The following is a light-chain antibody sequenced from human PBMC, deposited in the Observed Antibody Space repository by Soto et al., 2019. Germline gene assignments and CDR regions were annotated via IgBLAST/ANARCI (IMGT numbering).Light chain of an antibody. CDR1: NSNIGAGYD. Sequence: QSVLTQPPSVSGAPGQRVTISCTGSNSNIGAGYDVHWYQQPPGTAPNLLIYGNSNRPSGVPDRFSGSKSVTSASLAITGLQAEDEADYYCQSYDSSLRGSVFGTGTKVTVL. J-gene: IGLJ1*01. V-gene: IGLV1-40*01. CDR2: GNS. CDR3: QSYDSSLRGSV.